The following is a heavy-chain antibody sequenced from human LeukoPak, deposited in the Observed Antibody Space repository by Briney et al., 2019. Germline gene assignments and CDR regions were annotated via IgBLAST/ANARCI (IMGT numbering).Heavy chain of an antibody. CDR3: ARQGLYYYGSGSYSLTGNWFDP. CDR1: GYSFTSYW. J-gene: IGHJ5*02. Sequence: GESLKISCKGSGYSFTSYWISWVRQMPGKGLEWMGRIYPSDSYTNYSPSFQGHVTISADKSISTAYLQWSSLKASDTAMYYCARQGLYYYGSGSYSLTGNWFDPWGQGTLVTVSS. CDR2: IYPSDSYT. V-gene: IGHV5-10-1*01. D-gene: IGHD3-10*01.